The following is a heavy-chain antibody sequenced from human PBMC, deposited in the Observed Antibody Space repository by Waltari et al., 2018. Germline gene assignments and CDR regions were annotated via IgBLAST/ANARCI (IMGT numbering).Heavy chain of an antibody. CDR3: VTGPRDKWVGRYSGEFFHH. D-gene: IGHD3-9*01. Sequence: QVQLQQWGAGLVRPSETLSLTCDVYGVSLTDYYWTWIRQSPGKGLDLIGENSLGDITDYNPSLENRVTILLDKSKNQFSLRLDSVTAADTAVYYCVTGPRDKWVGRYSGEFFHHWGPGTLVTVSS. V-gene: IGHV4-34*02. CDR1: GVSLTDYY. CDR2: NSLGDIT. J-gene: IGHJ1*01.